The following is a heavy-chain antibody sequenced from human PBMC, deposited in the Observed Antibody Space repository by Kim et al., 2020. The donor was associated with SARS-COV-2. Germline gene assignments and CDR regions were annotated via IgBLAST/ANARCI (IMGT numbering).Heavy chain of an antibody. CDR3: ARDFLPLNPDYTDIVVVALGGWFDP. D-gene: IGHD2-15*01. CDR2: INAGNGNT. J-gene: IGHJ5*02. V-gene: IGHV1-3*01. Sequence: ASVKVSCKASGYTFTSYAMHWVRQAPGQRLEWMGWINAGNGNTKYSQKFQGRVTITRDTSASTAYMELSSLRSEDTAVYYCARDFLPLNPDYTDIVVVALGGWFDPWGQGTLVTVSS. CDR1: GYTFTSYA.